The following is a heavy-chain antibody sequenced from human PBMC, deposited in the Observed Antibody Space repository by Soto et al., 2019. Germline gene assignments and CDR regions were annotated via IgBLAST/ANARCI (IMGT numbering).Heavy chain of an antibody. V-gene: IGHV3-30-3*01. D-gene: IGHD2-8*02. CDR2: ISYDGSNK. J-gene: IGHJ6*02. CDR1: AFSFSSYA. CDR3: ARVGVTGAGSHYYYGMDV. Sequence: GGSLRLSCVASAFSFSSYAVHWVRQAPGKGLEWVAVISYDGSNKYYADSVKGRFTISGDNSKNTRYLQMNSLRPEDTAVYYCARVGVTGAGSHYYYGMDVWGQGTTVTVSS.